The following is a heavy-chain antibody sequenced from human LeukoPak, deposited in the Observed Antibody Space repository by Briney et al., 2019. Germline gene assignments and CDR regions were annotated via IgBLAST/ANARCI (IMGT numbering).Heavy chain of an antibody. V-gene: IGHV3-30-3*01. J-gene: IGHJ4*02. D-gene: IGHD6-25*01. Sequence: PGGSLRLSCTASGFTFSSYAMNWVRQAPGKGLEWVAVISYDGSNKYYADSVKGRFTISRDNSKNTLYLQMNSLRAEDTAVYYCARETSIAAYYWGQGTLVTVSS. CDR3: ARETSIAAYY. CDR2: ISYDGSNK. CDR1: GFTFSSYA.